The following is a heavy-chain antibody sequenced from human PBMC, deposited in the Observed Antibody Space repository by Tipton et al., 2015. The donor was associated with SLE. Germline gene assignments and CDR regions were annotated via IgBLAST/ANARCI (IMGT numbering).Heavy chain of an antibody. CDR3: AGQLVPYYYGMDV. Sequence: SLRLSCAASTFTFSDHAMHWVRQGPGKGLEWVAIISYDGSHKYYADSVNGRFTISRDNSKNTLYLQMNSLRAEDTAVYYCAGQLVPYYYGMDVWGQGTTVTVSS. V-gene: IGHV3-30*04. D-gene: IGHD6-6*01. CDR2: ISYDGSHK. J-gene: IGHJ6*02. CDR1: TFTFSDHA.